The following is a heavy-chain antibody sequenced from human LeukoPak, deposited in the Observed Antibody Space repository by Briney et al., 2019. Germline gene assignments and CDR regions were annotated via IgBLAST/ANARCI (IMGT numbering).Heavy chain of an antibody. CDR2: INHSGST. J-gene: IGHJ5*02. Sequence: SETLSLTCTVSGYSISSGYYWGWIRQPPGKGLEWIGEINHSGSTNYNPSLKSRVTISVDTSKNQFSLKLSSVTAADTAVYYCAALDYGSGSYYRNWSDPWGQGTLVTVSS. CDR3: AALDYGSGSYYRNWSDP. V-gene: IGHV4-38-2*02. CDR1: GYSISSGYY. D-gene: IGHD3-10*01.